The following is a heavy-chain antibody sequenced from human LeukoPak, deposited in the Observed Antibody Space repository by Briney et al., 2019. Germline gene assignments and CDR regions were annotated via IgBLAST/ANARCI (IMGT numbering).Heavy chain of an antibody. J-gene: IGHJ6*03. Sequence: GESLKISCKGSGYSFTSYWTGWVRQMPGKGLEWMGIIYPGDSDTRYSPSFQGQVTISADKSISTAYLQWSSLKASDTAMYYCARHVGLPYYYYYMDVWGKGTTVTVSS. D-gene: IGHD1-26*01. CDR2: IYPGDSDT. CDR3: ARHVGLPYYYYYMDV. V-gene: IGHV5-51*01. CDR1: GYSFTSYW.